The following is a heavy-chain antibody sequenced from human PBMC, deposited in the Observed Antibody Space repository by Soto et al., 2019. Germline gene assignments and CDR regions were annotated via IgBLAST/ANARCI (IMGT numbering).Heavy chain of an antibody. J-gene: IGHJ5*02. Sequence: PRGVLRVSCAASVLTFNIYSMHWVRHAPGKGLVWVSHINTDGSNTNYADSVKGRFTISRDNAKSTLFLQMNSLRDEDTAVYYCAREFCSGGNCYTYYFDPWGQGIPVTVSS. CDR1: VLTFNIYS. CDR2: INTDGSNT. D-gene: IGHD2-15*01. CDR3: AREFCSGGNCYTYYFDP. V-gene: IGHV3-74*01.